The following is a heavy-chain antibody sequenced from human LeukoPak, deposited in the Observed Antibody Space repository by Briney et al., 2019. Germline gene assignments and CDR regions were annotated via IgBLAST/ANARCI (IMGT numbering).Heavy chain of an antibody. D-gene: IGHD6-19*01. CDR1: GGSISSSSYY. J-gene: IGHJ4*02. CDR2: IYYSGST. Sequence: SETLSLTCTVSGGSISSSSYYWGWIRQPPGKGLEWIGYIYYSGSTYYNPSLKSRVTISVDTSKNQFSLKLSSVTAADTAVYYCARGIQYSSGWYLGYYFDYWGQGTLVTVSS. CDR3: ARGIQYSSGWYLGYYFDY. V-gene: IGHV4-30-4*08.